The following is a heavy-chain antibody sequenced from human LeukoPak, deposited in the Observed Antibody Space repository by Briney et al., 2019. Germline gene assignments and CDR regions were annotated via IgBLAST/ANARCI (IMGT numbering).Heavy chain of an antibody. D-gene: IGHD3-16*01. Sequence: QPGRSLRPSCAASGFTFSSYGMHWVRQAPGKGLEWVAVIWYDGSNKYYADSVKGRFTISRDNSKNTLYLQMNSLRAEDTAVYYCAKDLAMITFGGGFDYWGQGTLVTVSS. J-gene: IGHJ4*02. CDR3: AKDLAMITFGGGFDY. V-gene: IGHV3-33*06. CDR2: IWYDGSNK. CDR1: GFTFSSYG.